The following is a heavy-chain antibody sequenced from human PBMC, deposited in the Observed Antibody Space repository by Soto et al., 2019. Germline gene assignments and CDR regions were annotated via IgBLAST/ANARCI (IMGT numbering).Heavy chain of an antibody. CDR2: IIPLFGTA. CDR3: ARPRSYYYDSSAGRAFDI. D-gene: IGHD3-22*01. CDR1: GGTFSNYG. V-gene: IGHV1-69*01. J-gene: IGHJ3*02. Sequence: QVQLVQSGAEVKKPGSSVKVSCKASGGTFSNYGISWVRQAPGQGPEWLGGIIPLFGTANYAQRFQGRVTITADESTSTAYMELSSLRSEDTAVYYCARPRSYYYDSSAGRAFDIWGQGTMVTVSS.